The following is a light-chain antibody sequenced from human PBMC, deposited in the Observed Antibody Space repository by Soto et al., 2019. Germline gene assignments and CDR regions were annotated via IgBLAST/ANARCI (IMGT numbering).Light chain of an antibody. CDR3: QQYGSSPAT. J-gene: IGKJ1*01. CDR1: QTVSSNF. V-gene: IGKV3-20*01. CDR2: GAS. Sequence: EIVLTQSPGPLSLSPGARATLSCSASQTVSSNFLAWYQQRPAQAPRLLIHGASTRATGITDRFSGSVAGTDFTLTISGLEPEDFAVYYCQQYGSSPATFGQGTKVEIK.